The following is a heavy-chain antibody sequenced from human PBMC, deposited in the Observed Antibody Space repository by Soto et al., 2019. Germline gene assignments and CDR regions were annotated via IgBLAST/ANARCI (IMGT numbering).Heavy chain of an antibody. V-gene: IGHV3-33*01. CDR3: AREGGAFGELDGMDV. Sequence: GGSLRLSCAASGFTFSSYGMHWVRQAPGKGLEWVAVIWYDGSNKYYADSVKGRFTISRDNSKNTLYLQMNSLRAEDTAVYYCAREGGAFGELDGMDVWGQGTTVTVSS. CDR1: GFTFSSYG. D-gene: IGHD3-16*01. CDR2: IWYDGSNK. J-gene: IGHJ6*02.